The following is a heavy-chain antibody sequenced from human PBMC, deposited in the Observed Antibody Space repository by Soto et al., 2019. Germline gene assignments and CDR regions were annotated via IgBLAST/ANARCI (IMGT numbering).Heavy chain of an antibody. D-gene: IGHD2-2*01. CDR2: IYYSGST. J-gene: IGHJ6*02. V-gene: IGHV4-59*01. CDR3: ARGGGYCSSTSCLPYYYYYYGMDV. Sequence: LSLTCTVSGGSISSYYWSWIRQPPGKGLEWIGYIYYSGSTNYNPSLKSRVTISVDTSKNQFSLKLSSVTAADTAVYYCARGGGYCSSTSCLPYYYYYYGMDVWGQGTTVTVSS. CDR1: GGSISSYY.